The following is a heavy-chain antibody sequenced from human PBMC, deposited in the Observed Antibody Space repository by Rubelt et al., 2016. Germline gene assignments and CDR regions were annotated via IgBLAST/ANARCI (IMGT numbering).Heavy chain of an antibody. V-gene: IGHV3-23*01. CDR1: GFTFTTYG. CDR3: AKDSLGTNEYGEFDY. Sequence: EVQLLESGGGLVQPGGSLRLSCAASGFTFTTYGMSWVRQAPGKGLEWVSGISGWGGDTYYAASVKGRFTISRDNSKNTLFLQMNSLRADDSAGHYSAKDSLGTNEYGEFDYWGQGTRVSVSS. D-gene: IGHD1-1*01. CDR2: ISGWGGDT. J-gene: IGHJ4*02.